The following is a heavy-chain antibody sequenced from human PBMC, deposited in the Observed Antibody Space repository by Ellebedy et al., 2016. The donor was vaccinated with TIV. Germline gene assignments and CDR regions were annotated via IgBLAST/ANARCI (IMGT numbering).Heavy chain of an antibody. D-gene: IGHD3-10*01. CDR1: GYTFTSYA. CDR3: ARVGSAYGMDV. Sequence: ASVKVSCXASGYTFTSYAMHWVRQAPGQRLEWMGWINAGNGNTKYSQKFQGRVTITRDTSASTAYMELSSLRSEDTAVYYCARVGSAYGMDVWGQGTTVTVSS. J-gene: IGHJ6*02. CDR2: INAGNGNT. V-gene: IGHV1-3*01.